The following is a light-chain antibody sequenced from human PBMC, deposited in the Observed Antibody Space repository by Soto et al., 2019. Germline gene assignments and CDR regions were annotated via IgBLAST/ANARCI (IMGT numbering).Light chain of an antibody. J-gene: IGKJ1*01. V-gene: IGKV3-11*01. CDR3: QQRIAWPRT. CDR2: ETS. CDR1: QSVNIY. Sequence: EIVLTQSPGTLSLSPGERATLSCRASQSVNIYLAWYQQKPGQAPRLLISETSNRATGIPARFSGSGSGTDFTLTISSLEPEDFAVYYCQQRIAWPRTFGQGTEVEIK.